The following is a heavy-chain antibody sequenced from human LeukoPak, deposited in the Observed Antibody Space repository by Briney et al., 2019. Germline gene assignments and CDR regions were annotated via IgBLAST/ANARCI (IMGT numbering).Heavy chain of an antibody. CDR3: AKDRSSKHYYYYYYMDV. D-gene: IGHD2-2*01. CDR2: ISGSGGST. CDR1: GFTFSSYA. J-gene: IGHJ6*03. Sequence: GGSLRLSCAASGFTFSSYAMSWVRQAPRKGLEWVSAISGSGGSTYYADSVKGRFTISRDNSKNTLYLQMNSLRAEDTAVYYCAKDRSSKHYYYYYYMDVWGKGTTVTVSS. V-gene: IGHV3-23*01.